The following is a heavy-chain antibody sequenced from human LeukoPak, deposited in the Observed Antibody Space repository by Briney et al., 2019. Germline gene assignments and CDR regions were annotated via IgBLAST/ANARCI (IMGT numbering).Heavy chain of an antibody. V-gene: IGHV3-33*01. J-gene: IGHJ4*02. CDR1: GFTFSSYG. CDR3: ARGAYRRYCSSTSCYGFDY. Sequence: PGRSLRLSRAASGFTFSSYGMHWVRQAPGKGLEWVAVIWYDGSNKYYADSVKGRFTISRDNSKNTLYLQMNSLRAEDTAVYYCARGAYRRYCSSTSCYGFDYWGQGTLVTVSS. D-gene: IGHD2-2*01. CDR2: IWYDGSNK.